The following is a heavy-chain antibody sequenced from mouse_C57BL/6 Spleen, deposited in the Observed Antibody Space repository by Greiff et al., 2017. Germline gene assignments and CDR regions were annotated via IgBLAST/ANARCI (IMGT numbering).Heavy chain of an antibody. V-gene: IGHV14-2*01. CDR1: GFNIKDYY. J-gene: IGHJ1*03. Sequence: VQLKHSGAELVKPGASVKLSCTASGFNIKDYYMHWVKQRTEQGLEWIGRIDPEDGETKYAPKFQGKATITADTSSNTAYLQLSSLTSEDTAVYYCATPITTVVATRYFDVWGTGTTVTVSS. D-gene: IGHD1-1*01. CDR2: IDPEDGET. CDR3: ATPITTVVATRYFDV.